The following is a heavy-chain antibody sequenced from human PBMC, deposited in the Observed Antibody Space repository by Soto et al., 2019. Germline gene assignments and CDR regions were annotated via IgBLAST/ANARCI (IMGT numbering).Heavy chain of an antibody. D-gene: IGHD1-7*01. CDR2: IYRTGST. V-gene: IGHV4-4*02. CDR1: GGSFTSNNW. CDR3: ESGDPGTSVDY. Sequence: PSETLSLTCAVSGGSFTSNNWWTWVRQPPGQGLEWIGEIYRTGSTNYNPSLKSRVTISLDKSENQFSLKVTSLTAADTAVYYCESGDPGTSVDYWGQGTLVTVSS. J-gene: IGHJ4*02.